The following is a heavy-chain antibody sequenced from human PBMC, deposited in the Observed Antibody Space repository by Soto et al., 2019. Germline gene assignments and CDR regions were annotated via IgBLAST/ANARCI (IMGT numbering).Heavy chain of an antibody. Sequence: EVQLVESGGGLVQPGGSLRLSCAASGLASSNYWMYWVRQAPGKGVVWVSRVNNDGTDTTHADSVKGRFTNSSDNTDETLYLYKISRKAEYSAVYYWARGGLQHALDVWGQSSMVTVCS. J-gene: IGHJ6*02. CDR3: ARGGLQHALDV. V-gene: IGHV3-74*03. CDR2: VNNDGTDT. D-gene: IGHD6-13*01. CDR1: GLASSNYW.